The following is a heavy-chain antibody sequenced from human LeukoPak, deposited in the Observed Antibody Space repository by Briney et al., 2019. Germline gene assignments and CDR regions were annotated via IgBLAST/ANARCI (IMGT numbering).Heavy chain of an antibody. CDR1: GFTFSNAW. J-gene: IGHJ4*02. CDR3: ATLTVRGVINI. CDR2: IQSKTDGGTT. D-gene: IGHD3-10*01. Sequence: GGSLRLSCAASGFTFSNAWMNWVRQAPGKGLEWVGRIQSKTDGGTTEYAAPVKGRFTISRDDSKTTLYLQMNSLKTEDTAVYYCATLTVRGVINIWGQGTLVIVSS. V-gene: IGHV3-15*01.